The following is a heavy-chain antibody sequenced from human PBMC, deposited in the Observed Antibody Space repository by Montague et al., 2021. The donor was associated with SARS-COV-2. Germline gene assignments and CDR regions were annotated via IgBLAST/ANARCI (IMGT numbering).Heavy chain of an antibody. Sequence: SETLSLTCSVSGFSISSGFYWAWIRQSPGKGPEWIGTVYHSGYTHYNPSLKGRVTVSIDTSKNQFSLTVTSVTAADTAVYFCARRGYTGSDYFDYWGQETPVTVSS. CDR1: GFSISSGFY. CDR3: ARRGYTGSDYFDY. V-gene: IGHV4-38-2*01. J-gene: IGHJ4*02. CDR2: VYHSGYT. D-gene: IGHD5-12*01.